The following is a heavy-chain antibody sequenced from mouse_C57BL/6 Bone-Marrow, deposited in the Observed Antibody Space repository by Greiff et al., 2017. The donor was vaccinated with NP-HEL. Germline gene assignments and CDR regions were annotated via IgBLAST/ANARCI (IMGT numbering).Heavy chain of an antibody. Sequence: EVQGVESGGGLVQSGRSLRLSCATSGFTFSDFYMEWVRQAPGKGLEWIAASRNKANDYTTEYSASVKGRFIVSRDTSQSILYLQMNALRAEDTAIYYCARDTGQLRYFDVWGTGTTVTVSS. V-gene: IGHV7-1*01. CDR2: SRNKANDYTT. CDR1: GFTFSDFY. D-gene: IGHD3-1*01. J-gene: IGHJ1*03. CDR3: ARDTGQLRYFDV.